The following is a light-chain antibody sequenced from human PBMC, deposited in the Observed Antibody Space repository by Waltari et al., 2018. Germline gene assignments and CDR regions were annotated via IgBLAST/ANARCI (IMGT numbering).Light chain of an antibody. Sequence: DIQMTQSPSAMSASVGDRVAITCRASQDIAKYLAWFQQKPGKVPTRLIYAASTLQSAVPSMFSGSGAGTELTRSSSSLQPEDFATYYCLQHSSYPLTCGGGTKVEIK. CDR1: QDIAKY. CDR3: LQHSSYPLT. CDR2: AAS. J-gene: IGKJ4*01. V-gene: IGKV1-17*03.